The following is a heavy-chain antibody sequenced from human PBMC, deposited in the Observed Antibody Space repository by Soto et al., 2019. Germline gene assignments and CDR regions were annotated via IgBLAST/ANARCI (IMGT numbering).Heavy chain of an antibody. CDR3: ASHPQDIVVVPAAMGEYFGMDV. CDR1: GYSFTSYW. CDR2: IDPSDSYT. Sequence: GESLKISCKGSGYSFTSYWISWVRQMPGKGLEWMGRIDPSDSYTNSSPSFQGHVTISADKSISTAYLQWSSLKASDTAMYYCASHPQDIVVVPAAMGEYFGMDVWGQGTTVTVSS. J-gene: IGHJ6*02. D-gene: IGHD2-2*01. V-gene: IGHV5-10-1*01.